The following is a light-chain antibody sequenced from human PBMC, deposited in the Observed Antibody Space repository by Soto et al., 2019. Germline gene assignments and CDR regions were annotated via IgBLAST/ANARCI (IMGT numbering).Light chain of an antibody. CDR2: DVN. CDR3: SSYTTTSTWV. J-gene: IGLJ3*02. V-gene: IGLV2-14*03. CDR1: SSDVGGYNY. Sequence: QSALTQPASVSGSPGQSITISCTGTSSDVGGYNYVSWYQQHPFKAPKLMIYDVNNRPSGVSHRFSGSKSGNTASLTISNLQAGDEADYYCSSYTTTSTWVFGGGTKVTVL.